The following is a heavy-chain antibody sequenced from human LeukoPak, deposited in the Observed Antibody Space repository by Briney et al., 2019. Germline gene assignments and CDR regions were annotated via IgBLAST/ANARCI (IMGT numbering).Heavy chain of an antibody. CDR3: ARLHYNYYYMDV. CDR2: IFYSGST. J-gene: IGHJ6*03. CDR1: GDSISSGVSY. V-gene: IGHV4-31*03. D-gene: IGHD1-14*01. Sequence: SETLSLTCTVSGDSISSGVSYWGGIRQRPGKGLEWIAYIFYSGSTYYNPSLKSRVTISVDTSNNHFSLEVRSVTAADTAVYFCARLHYNYYYMDVWGKGTPVTVSS.